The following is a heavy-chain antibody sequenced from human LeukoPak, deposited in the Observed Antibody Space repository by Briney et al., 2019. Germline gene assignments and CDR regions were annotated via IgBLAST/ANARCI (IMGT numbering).Heavy chain of an antibody. V-gene: IGHV3-23*01. CDR1: GFTFSISA. Sequence: GGSLRLSCAASGFTFSISAMSWVRQAPGKGLEWVSAISGSGSNTYYADSVKGRLTISRDNSKNTLYLQMSSLRAEDTAVYYCVKEASRAYFDYWGQGTLVTASS. J-gene: IGHJ4*02. CDR2: ISGSGSNT. CDR3: VKEASRAYFDY. D-gene: IGHD2-2*01.